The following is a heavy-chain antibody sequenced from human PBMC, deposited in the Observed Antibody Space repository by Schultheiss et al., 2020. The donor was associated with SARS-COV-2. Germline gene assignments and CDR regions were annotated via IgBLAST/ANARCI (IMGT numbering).Heavy chain of an antibody. D-gene: IGHD6-25*01. J-gene: IGHJ4*02. CDR1: GFTFSAYT. CDR2: IILSSDT. CDR3: AREAAAGHFDY. V-gene: IGHV3-48*01. Sequence: GGSLRLSCAAPGFTFSAYTVIWVRQAPGKGLEWGSCIILSSDTGDSVKGRLYISRDIANNTLYLQMNSLRAEDTAVYYCAREAAAGHFDYWGQGTLVTVSS.